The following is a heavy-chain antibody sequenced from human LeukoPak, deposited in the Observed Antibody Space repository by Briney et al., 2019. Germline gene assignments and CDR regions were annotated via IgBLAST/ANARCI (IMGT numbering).Heavy chain of an antibody. J-gene: IGHJ4*02. CDR3: ARDASSFTDFDY. D-gene: IGHD6-19*01. CDR2: ISYGGSNE. V-gene: IGHV3-30*04. CDR1: GYTSISYA. Sequence: PGGSLRLSCAASGYTSISYAMHWVRQAPGKGLEWVAVISYGGSNEYYADSVKGRFTLSIDNSKNTLYVQMNSPRADDTAVYYCARDASSFTDFDYWGQGTLVTVSS.